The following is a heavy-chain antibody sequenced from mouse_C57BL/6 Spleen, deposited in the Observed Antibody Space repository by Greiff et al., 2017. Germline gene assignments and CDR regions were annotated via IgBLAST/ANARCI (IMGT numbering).Heavy chain of an antibody. V-gene: IGHV14-2*01. CDR2: IDPEDGET. J-gene: IGHJ4*01. Sequence: EVKLQESGAELVKPGASVKLSCTASGFNIKDYYMHWVKQRTEQGLEWIGRIDPEDGETKYAPKFQGKATITTDTSSNTAYLQLSSLTSEDTAVYYCSREVYYGNYVYPMDYWGQGASVTVSS. CDR3: SREVYYGNYVYPMDY. CDR1: GFNIKDYY. D-gene: IGHD2-1*01.